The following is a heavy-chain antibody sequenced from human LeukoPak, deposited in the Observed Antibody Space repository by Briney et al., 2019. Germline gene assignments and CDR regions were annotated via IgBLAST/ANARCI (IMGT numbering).Heavy chain of an antibody. CDR2: IYTSGST. CDR1: GGSISSGSYY. J-gene: IGHJ3*02. V-gene: IGHV4-61*02. Sequence: SETLSPTCTVSGGSISSGSYYWSWIRQPAGKGLECIGRIYTSGSTNYNPSLKSRVTISVDTSKNQFSLKLSSVTAADTAVYYCARDAPVIVVVPAAKRAFDIWGQGTMVTVSS. CDR3: ARDAPVIVVVPAAKRAFDI. D-gene: IGHD2-2*01.